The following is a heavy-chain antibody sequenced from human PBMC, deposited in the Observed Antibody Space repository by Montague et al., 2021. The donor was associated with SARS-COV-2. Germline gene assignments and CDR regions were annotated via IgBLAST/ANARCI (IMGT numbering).Heavy chain of an antibody. J-gene: IGHJ4*02. D-gene: IGHD1-1*01. Sequence: SLRLSCAASGFTFDDFAMHWVRQAPGKGLEWISFVSGDGGSTYYXGSVKGRFTISRDNNKNSLYLQMNSLRTEDTALYYCAKKGGTTTDFNSWGQGTLVTVSS. CDR3: AKKGGTTTDFNS. V-gene: IGHV3-43*02. CDR2: VSGDGGST. CDR1: GFTFDDFA.